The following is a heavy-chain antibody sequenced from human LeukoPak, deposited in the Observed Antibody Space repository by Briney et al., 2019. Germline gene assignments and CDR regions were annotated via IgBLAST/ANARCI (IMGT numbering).Heavy chain of an antibody. V-gene: IGHV1-46*01. D-gene: IGHD3-3*01. CDR1: GYTFTSYY. Sequence: ASVKVSCKASGYTFTSYYMHWVRQAPGQGLEWMGIINPSGGSTSYAQKFQGRVTMTRDMSTSTVYMELSSLRSEDTAVYYCARGADYDFWSGYSYYYYYMDVWGKGTTVTISS. J-gene: IGHJ6*03. CDR3: ARGADYDFWSGYSYYYYYMDV. CDR2: INPSGGST.